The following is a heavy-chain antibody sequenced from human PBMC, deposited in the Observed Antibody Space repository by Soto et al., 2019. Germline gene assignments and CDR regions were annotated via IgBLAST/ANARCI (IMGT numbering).Heavy chain of an antibody. J-gene: IGHJ4*02. V-gene: IGHV1-46*01. CDR3: ARVYCSGGSCYGIDY. Sequence: QVQLVQSGAEVKKPGASVKVSCKVSGYTFTNYYMHWVRQAPGQGLEWMGIINPGGSTSYAQKFQGRVTMTRDTSTSTVYMELSSLRSEDTAVYYCARVYCSGGSCYGIDYWGQGTLVTVSS. D-gene: IGHD2-15*01. CDR2: INPGGST. CDR1: GYTFTNYY.